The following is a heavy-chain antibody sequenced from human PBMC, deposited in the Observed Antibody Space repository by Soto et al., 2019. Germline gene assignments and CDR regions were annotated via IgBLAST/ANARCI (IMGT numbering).Heavy chain of an antibody. J-gene: IGHJ4*02. CDR3: VKDDGGYPSTAPH. Sequence: EVQLLESGGGLVQPGGSLRLSCAASGITISNYPMSWVRQAPGKGLDWVSGISGSGDRTYYADSAKGRFTISKDMSKISLSLQLDSLGVEDTAVYFCVKDDGGYPSTAPHWGQGTLVTVSS. D-gene: IGHD3-22*01. CDR2: ISGSGDRT. V-gene: IGHV3-23*01. CDR1: GITISNYP.